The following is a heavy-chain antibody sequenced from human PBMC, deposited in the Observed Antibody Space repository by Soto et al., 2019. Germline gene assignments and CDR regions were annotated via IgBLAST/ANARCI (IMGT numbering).Heavy chain of an antibody. CDR2: IKQDGSEK. J-gene: IGHJ6*02. Sequence: GGFLRLSCAASGFTFSSYWMSWVRQAPGKGLEWVANIKQDGSEKYYVDSVKGRFTISRDNAKNSLYLQMNSLRAEDTAVYYCAREGRYYDSGGMDVWGQGTTVTVSS. CDR3: AREGRYYDSGGMDV. D-gene: IGHD3-22*01. CDR1: GFTFSSYW. V-gene: IGHV3-7*01.